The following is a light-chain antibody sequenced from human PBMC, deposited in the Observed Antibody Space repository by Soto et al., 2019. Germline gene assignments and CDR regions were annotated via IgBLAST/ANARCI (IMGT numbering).Light chain of an antibody. Sequence: QSALTQPRSVSGSPGQSVTISCTGTSSDVGGYNYVSWYQQHPGKAPKLMIYDVSKRPSGVPDRFSGSKSGNTASLTISGLLAEDKADYYCCSYAGSYRVVFGRGTKLTVL. CDR1: SSDVGGYNY. J-gene: IGLJ2*01. CDR2: DVS. CDR3: CSYAGSYRVV. V-gene: IGLV2-11*01.